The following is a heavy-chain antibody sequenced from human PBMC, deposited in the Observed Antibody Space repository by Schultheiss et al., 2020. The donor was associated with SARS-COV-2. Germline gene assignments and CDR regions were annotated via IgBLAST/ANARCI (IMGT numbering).Heavy chain of an antibody. CDR3: ASSAVAFLWFDP. D-gene: IGHD6-19*01. Sequence: SETLSLTCSVSGGSISSGDYYWSWIRQPPGKGLEWIVYIYYSGSTYYNPSLKSRVTISVDTSKNQFSLKLSSVTAADTAVYYCASSAVAFLWFDPWGQGTLVTVSS. CDR1: GGSISSGDYY. CDR2: IYYSGST. V-gene: IGHV4-30-4*01. J-gene: IGHJ5*02.